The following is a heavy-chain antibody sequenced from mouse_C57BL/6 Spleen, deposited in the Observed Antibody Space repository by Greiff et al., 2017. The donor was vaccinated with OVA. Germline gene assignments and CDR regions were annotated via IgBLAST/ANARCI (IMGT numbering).Heavy chain of an antibody. V-gene: IGHV1-15*01. CDR1: GYTFTDYE. D-gene: IGHD4-1*01. CDR2: IDPETGGT. Sequence: VQLQQSGAELVRPGASVTLSCKASGYTFTDYEMHWVKQTPVHGLEWIGAIDPETGGTAYNQKFKGKAILTADKSSSTAYMELRSLTSEDSAVYYCTRWGGTVPYYFDYWGQGTTLTVFS. J-gene: IGHJ2*01. CDR3: TRWGGTVPYYFDY.